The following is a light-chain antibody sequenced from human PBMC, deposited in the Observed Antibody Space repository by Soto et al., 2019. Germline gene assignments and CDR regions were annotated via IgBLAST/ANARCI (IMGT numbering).Light chain of an antibody. J-gene: IGLJ2*01. Sequence: QSVLTQPPSVSGAPGQRVTISCTGSSSNIGAGYDVHSYQQLPGTAPKLLIYGNSNRPSGVPDRFSGSKSGTSASLAITGLQAEDEADYYCQSYDSSLSGSGVVFGGGTKLTVL. V-gene: IGLV1-40*01. CDR3: QSYDSSLSGSGVV. CDR2: GNS. CDR1: SSNIGAGYD.